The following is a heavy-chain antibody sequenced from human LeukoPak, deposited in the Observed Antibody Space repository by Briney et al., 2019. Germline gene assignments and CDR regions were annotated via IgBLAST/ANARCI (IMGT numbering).Heavy chain of an antibody. J-gene: IGHJ5*02. CDR1: GFTFSSYW. CDR2: INTDGSST. V-gene: IGHV3-74*01. D-gene: IGHD3-3*01. CDR3: ARHYDFWSGYPWFDP. Sequence: GGSLRLSCAASGFTFSSYWMHWVRQAPGKGLVWVSRINTDGSSTSYADSVKGRFTISRDNAKNTLYLQVNSLRAEDTAVYYCARHYDFWSGYPWFDPWGQGTLVTVSS.